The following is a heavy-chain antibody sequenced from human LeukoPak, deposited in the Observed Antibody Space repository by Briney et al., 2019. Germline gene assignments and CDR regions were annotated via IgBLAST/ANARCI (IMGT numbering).Heavy chain of an antibody. Sequence: GGSLRLSCAASGFPFSSYAMTWVRQAPGKGLEWVSAISGSGGGTYYADSVKGRFTISRDNSKNTLYLQMNSLRAENTAVYYCAKRISSGWWGFDYWGQGTLVTVSS. V-gene: IGHV3-23*01. CDR1: GFPFSSYA. D-gene: IGHD6-13*01. CDR2: ISGSGGGT. J-gene: IGHJ4*02. CDR3: AKRISSGWWGFDY.